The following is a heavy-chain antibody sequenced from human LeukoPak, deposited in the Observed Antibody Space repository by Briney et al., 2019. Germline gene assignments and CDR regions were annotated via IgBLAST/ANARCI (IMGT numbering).Heavy chain of an antibody. Sequence: GASVKVSCKASGYTFTGYYMHWVRQAPGQGLEWMGWINPNSGGTNYAQKFQGRVTMTRDTSISTAYMELSRLRSDDTAVYYCARDRSQYSGYDGYYFDYWGQGTLVTVSS. J-gene: IGHJ4*02. CDR2: INPNSGGT. CDR3: ARDRSQYSGYDGYYFDY. CDR1: GYTFTGYY. D-gene: IGHD5-12*01. V-gene: IGHV1-2*02.